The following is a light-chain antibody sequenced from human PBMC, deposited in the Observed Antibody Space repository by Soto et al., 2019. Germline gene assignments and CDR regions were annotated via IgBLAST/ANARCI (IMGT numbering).Light chain of an antibody. V-gene: IGKV3-20*01. CDR3: QQYGSSPMT. Sequence: ENVLTQSPGTLSLSPGERATLSCRASQSVSSNYLAWYQQKPGQAPRLLIYGASSRATGIPDRFSGSGSGTDFTLTISRLEPEDFAVYYCQQYGSSPMTFGQGTRLEI. J-gene: IGKJ5*01. CDR1: QSVSSNY. CDR2: GAS.